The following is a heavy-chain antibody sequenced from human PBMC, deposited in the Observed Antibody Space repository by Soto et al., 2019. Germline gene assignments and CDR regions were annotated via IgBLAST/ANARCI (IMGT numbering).Heavy chain of an antibody. CDR2: MKSKTDGGTT. CDR3: TTERMVAATPVPDY. Sequence: EVQLVESGGGLVKPGGSLRLSCAASGFTFSNAWMNWVRQAPGKGLEWVGRMKSKTDGGTTDYAAPVKGRFTISRDDSKNTLYLQMNSLITEDRAVYYCTTERMVAATPVPDYWGQGTLVTVSS. J-gene: IGHJ4*02. V-gene: IGHV3-15*07. CDR1: GFTFSNAW. D-gene: IGHD2-15*01.